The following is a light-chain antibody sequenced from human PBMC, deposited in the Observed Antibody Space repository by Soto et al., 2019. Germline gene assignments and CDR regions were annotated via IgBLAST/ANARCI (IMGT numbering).Light chain of an antibody. J-gene: IGLJ1*01. Sequence: QSALTQPASVSTSTGQSIPISCTGTSSDVGRYNYVSWYQQHPGKAPQLLIYDVSKRPSGVSTRFSGSKSGNTATLTISGLQAEDEADYYCGSYSDSITRVFGTGTKLTVL. V-gene: IGLV2-14*03. CDR3: GSYSDSITRV. CDR2: DVS. CDR1: SSDVGRYNY.